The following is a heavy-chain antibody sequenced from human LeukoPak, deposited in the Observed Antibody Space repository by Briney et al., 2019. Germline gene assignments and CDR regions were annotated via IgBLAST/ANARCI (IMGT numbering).Heavy chain of an antibody. CDR3: STDPHSANFRYYFEY. CDR2: ISGSGGST. V-gene: IGHV3-23*01. J-gene: IGHJ4*02. CDR1: GVTFTSYA. D-gene: IGHD2-15*01. Sequence: PGQTLRLSCAASGVTFTSYAMSWVRQAPGQGLELVSAISGSGGSTYYADSVKCRFTISRDNSKNTMYLQLRRLRAEDTAVSYFSTDPHSANFRYYFEYWGQGTPLTVSS.